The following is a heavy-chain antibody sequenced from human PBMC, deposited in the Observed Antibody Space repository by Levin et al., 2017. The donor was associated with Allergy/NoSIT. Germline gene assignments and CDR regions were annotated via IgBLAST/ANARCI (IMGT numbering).Heavy chain of an antibody. J-gene: IGHJ4*02. Sequence: ASVKVSCKASGYTFTSYGISWVRQAPGQGLEWMGWISAYNGNTNYAQKLQGRVTMTTDTSTSTAYMELRSLRSDDTAVYYCAREGYYDSSGHPSPRQIDYWGQGTLVTVSS. D-gene: IGHD3-22*01. CDR1: GYTFTSYG. V-gene: IGHV1-18*01. CDR3: AREGYYDSSGHPSPRQIDY. CDR2: ISAYNGNT.